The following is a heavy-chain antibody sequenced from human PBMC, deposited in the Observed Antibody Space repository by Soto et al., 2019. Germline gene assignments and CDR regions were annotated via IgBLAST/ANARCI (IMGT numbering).Heavy chain of an antibody. CDR2: ISGSGGST. D-gene: IGHD3-10*01. CDR1: GFTFSSYA. V-gene: IGHV3-23*01. J-gene: IGHJ6*02. CDR3: AKAIVRDGSGSIPYYYYYGMDV. Sequence: GSLRLSCAASGFTFSSYAMSWVRQAPGKGLEWVSAISGSGGSTYYADSVKGRFTISRDNSKNTLYLQMNSLRAEDTAVYYCAKAIVRDGSGSIPYYYYYGMDVWGQGTTVTVSS.